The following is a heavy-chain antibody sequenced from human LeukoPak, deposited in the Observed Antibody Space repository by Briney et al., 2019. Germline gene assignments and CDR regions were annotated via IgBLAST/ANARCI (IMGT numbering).Heavy chain of an antibody. CDR3: ATGPYSAFGM. CDR1: GFIFTDFW. CDR2: VKGDGNST. Sequence: GVSLTLSCAPSGFIFTDFWMHWIRQAPGGGRVWVSRVKGDGNSTLHADSVKGRFTISRDNAKNTLYLQMNNLRADDTALYYCATGPYSAFGMWGQGTMVTVSS. D-gene: IGHD2-21*01. V-gene: IGHV3-74*01. J-gene: IGHJ3*02.